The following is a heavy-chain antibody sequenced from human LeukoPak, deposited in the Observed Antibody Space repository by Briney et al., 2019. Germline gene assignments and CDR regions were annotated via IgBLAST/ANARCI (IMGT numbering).Heavy chain of an antibody. CDR3: AKDHYWSINY. V-gene: IGHV3-74*01. D-gene: IGHD3-3*01. J-gene: IGHJ4*02. CDR1: GFDFSSNW. Sequence: GGSLRLSCAASGFDFSSNWMHWVRHAPGQGLVWVSRIKGDGISTNYADSVKGRFTISRDIAKNTLYLQMNSLRAEDTGVYYCAKDHYWSINYWGRETLVTVSS. CDR2: IKGDGIST.